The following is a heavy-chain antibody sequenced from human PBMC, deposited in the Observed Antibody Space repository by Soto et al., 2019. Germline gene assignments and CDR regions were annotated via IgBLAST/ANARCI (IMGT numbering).Heavy chain of an antibody. V-gene: IGHV1-8*01. CDR2: MNPNSGNT. J-gene: IGHJ5*02. D-gene: IGHD2-15*01. CDR3: ATVDEGISGGFDP. CDR1: GYTFTSYD. Sequence: ASVKVSCKASGYTFTSYDINWVRQATGQGLEWMGWMNPNSGNTGYAQKFQGRVTMTRNTSISTAYMELRSLRSDDTAVYYCATVDEGISGGFDPWGHGTLVTVSS.